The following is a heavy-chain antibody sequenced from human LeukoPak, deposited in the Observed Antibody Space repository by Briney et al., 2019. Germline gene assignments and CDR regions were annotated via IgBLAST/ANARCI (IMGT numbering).Heavy chain of an antibody. D-gene: IGHD1-26*01. CDR3: ASGGSYYPFDY. CDR1: GGSFSGYY. CDR2: INHSGST. J-gene: IGHJ4*02. Sequence: SETLSLTCAVYGGSFSGYYWSWIRQPPGKGLEWIGEINHSGSTNYNPSLKSRVTISVDTSKNQFSLKLSSVTAADTAVYYCASGGSYYPFDYWGQGTLVTVSS. V-gene: IGHV4-34*01.